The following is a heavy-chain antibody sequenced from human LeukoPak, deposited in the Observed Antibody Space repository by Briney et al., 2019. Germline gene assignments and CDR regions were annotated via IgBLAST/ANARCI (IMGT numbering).Heavy chain of an antibody. CDR3: GYSSGWLFDY. J-gene: IGHJ4*02. CDR2: ISYDGSNE. V-gene: IGHV3-30*03. CDR1: GFTFSSYG. Sequence: GGSLRLSCAASGFTFSSYGMHWVRQAPGKGLEWVAVISYDGSNEYYADSVKGRFTISRDNSKNTLYLQMSSLRAEDTAVYYCGYSSGWLFDYWGQGALVTVSS. D-gene: IGHD6-19*01.